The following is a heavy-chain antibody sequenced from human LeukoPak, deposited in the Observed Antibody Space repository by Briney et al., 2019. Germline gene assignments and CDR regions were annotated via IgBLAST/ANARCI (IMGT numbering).Heavy chain of an antibody. V-gene: IGHV3-30*02. D-gene: IGHD1-26*01. CDR2: IRYDGSNK. J-gene: IGHJ3*02. CDR1: GFTFSSYG. CDR3: ANNYERGGSYFGPGPFDI. Sequence: QPGGSLRLSCAASGFTFSSYGMHWVRQAPGKGLEWVAFIRYDGSNKYYADSVKGRFTISRDNSKNTLYLQMNSLRAEDTAVYYCANNYERGGSYFGPGPFDIWGQGTMVTVSS.